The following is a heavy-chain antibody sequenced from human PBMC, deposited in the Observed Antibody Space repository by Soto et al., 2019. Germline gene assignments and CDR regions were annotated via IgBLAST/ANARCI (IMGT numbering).Heavy chain of an antibody. CDR1: GFSFSIYG. V-gene: IGHV3-30*18. Sequence: GGSLRLSCVASGFSFSIYGMYLVRQAPGKGLEWVAAISYDGSNKYYVDSVRGRFTISRDNSKNTVYLQMNSLRAEDTAVYYCAKPYSGSPPKNLDYWGQGTMVTVSS. CDR2: ISYDGSNK. D-gene: IGHD1-26*01. CDR3: AKPYSGSPPKNLDY. J-gene: IGHJ4*01.